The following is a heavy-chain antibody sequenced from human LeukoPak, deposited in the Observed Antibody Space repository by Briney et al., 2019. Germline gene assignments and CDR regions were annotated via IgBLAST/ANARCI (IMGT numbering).Heavy chain of an antibody. CDR3: ARDDGLNCSSTSCYREGWFDP. D-gene: IGHD2-2*02. Sequence: RASVKVSCKASGYTFTSYDINWVRQATGQGLEWMGWMNPNSGNTGYAQKFQGRVTMTRDTSTSTLYMELSSLRSEDTAVYYCARDDGLNCSSTSCYREGWFDPWGQGTLVTVSS. J-gene: IGHJ5*02. CDR1: GYTFTSYD. CDR2: MNPNSGNT. V-gene: IGHV1-8*01.